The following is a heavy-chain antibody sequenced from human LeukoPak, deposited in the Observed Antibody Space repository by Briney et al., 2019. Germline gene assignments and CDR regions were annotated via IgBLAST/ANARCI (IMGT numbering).Heavy chain of an antibody. J-gene: IGHJ3*02. V-gene: IGHV3-23*01. CDR3: AKPERLDAFDI. CDR1: GFTLRRNG. D-gene: IGHD6-25*01. CDR2: ISGSGGST. Sequence: GGSLRLSCVASGFTLRRNGMHWVRQAPGKGPEWVSAISGSGGSTYYADSVKGRFTISRDNSKNTLYLQMNSLRAEDTAVYYCAKPERLDAFDIWGQGTMVTVSS.